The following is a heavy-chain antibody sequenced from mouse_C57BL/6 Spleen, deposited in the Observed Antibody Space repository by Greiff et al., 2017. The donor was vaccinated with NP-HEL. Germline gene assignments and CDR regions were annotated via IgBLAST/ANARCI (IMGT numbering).Heavy chain of an antibody. J-gene: IGHJ4*01. D-gene: IGHD1-1*01. CDR3: ARRYGSSYLYYAMDY. CDR2: IYPGSGST. CDR1: GYTFTSYW. Sequence: VQLQQPGAELVKPGASVKMSCKASGYTFTSYWITWVKQRPGQGLEWIGDIYPGSGSTNYNEKFKSKATLTVDTSSSTAYMQLSSLTSEDSAVYYCARRYGSSYLYYAMDYWGQGTSVTVSS. V-gene: IGHV1-55*01.